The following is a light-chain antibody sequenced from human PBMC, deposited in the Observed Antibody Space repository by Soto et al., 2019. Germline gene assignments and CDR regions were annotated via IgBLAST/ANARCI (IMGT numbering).Light chain of an antibody. CDR1: QSVSRD. CDR2: DTS. V-gene: IGKV3-11*01. Sequence: EVVLTQSPATLSLSPGETATLSCRASQSVSRDLAWYQQTPGQAPRLLIYDTSNRATGIPARFSGSASGTDFTLTISSLEPEVFALYFCQQRSDWPHITFGQWTRLEIK. J-gene: IGKJ5*01. CDR3: QQRSDWPHIT.